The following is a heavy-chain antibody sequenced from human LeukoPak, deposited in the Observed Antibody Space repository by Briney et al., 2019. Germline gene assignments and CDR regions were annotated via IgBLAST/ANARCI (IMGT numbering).Heavy chain of an antibody. V-gene: IGHV3-53*01. CDR3: ARGVEPLAANTLAY. CDR2: LYSEGNT. Sequence: GGSLRLSCAASGFTVITNDMTCVRQAPGKGLEWVSVLYSEGNTKYADYVQGRFTISRDNSKTTLYLEMNSLSPDDTAVYYCARGVEPLAANTLAYWGQGTLVTVSS. CDR1: GFTVITND. J-gene: IGHJ4*02. D-gene: IGHD3-16*01.